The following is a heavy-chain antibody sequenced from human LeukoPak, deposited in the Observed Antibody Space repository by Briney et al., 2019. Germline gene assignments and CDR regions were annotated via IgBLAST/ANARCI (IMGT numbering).Heavy chain of an antibody. J-gene: IGHJ4*02. V-gene: IGHV3-7*01. CDR2: IKQDGSEK. CDR3: ARGYCSSTSCRDFDY. CDR1: GFTFSSYW. Sequence: GGSLRLSCAASGFTFSSYWMSWVRQAPGKGLEWVANIKQDGSEKYYVDSVKGRFTISRDNAKNSLYLQMNSLRAEDTAVYYCARGYCSSTSCRDFDYWGQGTLVTVSS. D-gene: IGHD2-2*01.